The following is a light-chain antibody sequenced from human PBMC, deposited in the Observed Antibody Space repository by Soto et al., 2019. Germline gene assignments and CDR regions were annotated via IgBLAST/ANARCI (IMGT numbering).Light chain of an antibody. Sequence: QSALTQPASVSGSHGQSITISCTGTSFKNVSWYQQHPGQAPKLLIYDVSYRPSGISHRFSGSESAYTASLTISGLQAEDVADYYCSSYSFTTPLYVLGTGTPLTVL. CDR3: SSYSFTTPLYV. V-gene: IGLV2-14*03. CDR1: SFKN. CDR2: DVS. J-gene: IGLJ1*01.